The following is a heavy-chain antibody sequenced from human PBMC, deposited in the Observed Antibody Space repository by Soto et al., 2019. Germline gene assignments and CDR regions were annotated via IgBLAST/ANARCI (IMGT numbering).Heavy chain of an antibody. V-gene: IGHV5-51*01. CDR1: GYSFPTYW. D-gene: IGHD5-12*01. CDR3: ARSRVSTPRLEDPFDI. CDR2: IYPGDSDS. J-gene: IGHJ3*02. Sequence: GESLKISCKGSGYSFPTYWLALVRQTPGRGLEYMGIIYPGDSDSRYSPAFQGQVTISADKSINTAYLQWTSLKASDTAIYYCARSRVSTPRLEDPFDIWGQGTMVTVSS.